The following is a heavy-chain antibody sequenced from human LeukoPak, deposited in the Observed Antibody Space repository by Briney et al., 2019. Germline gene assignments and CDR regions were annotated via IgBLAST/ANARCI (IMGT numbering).Heavy chain of an antibody. CDR1: GGSISSYY. D-gene: IGHD3-22*01. CDR3: ARALVVITSPWFDP. CDR2: IYYSGST. V-gene: IGHV4-59*01. J-gene: IGHJ5*02. Sequence: PSETLSLTCTVSGGSISSYYWSWIRQPPGKGLEWIGYIYYSGSTNYNPSLKSRVTISVDTSKNQFSLKLSSVTAADTAVYYCARALVVITSPWFDPWGQGTLVTVSS.